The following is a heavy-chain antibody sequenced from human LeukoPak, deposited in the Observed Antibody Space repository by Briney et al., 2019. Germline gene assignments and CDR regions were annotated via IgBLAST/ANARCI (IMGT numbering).Heavy chain of an antibody. Sequence: PGGSLRLSCAASGFIFSDYWMTWVRQAPGKGLEWVANIKQDGSQTYYVDSVKGRFTTSRDNAKNSLSLQMNSLRAEDTAVYYCAREYCSGGSCYHNFDYWGQGTLVTVSS. V-gene: IGHV3-7*01. CDR2: IKQDGSQT. CDR1: GFIFSDYW. D-gene: IGHD2-15*01. CDR3: AREYCSGGSCYHNFDY. J-gene: IGHJ4*02.